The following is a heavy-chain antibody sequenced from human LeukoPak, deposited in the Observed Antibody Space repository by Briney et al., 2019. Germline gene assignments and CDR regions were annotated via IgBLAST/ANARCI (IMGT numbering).Heavy chain of an antibody. CDR3: ARRAGSGWSINWFDP. J-gene: IGHJ5*02. CDR2: IHYSGST. Sequence: SETLSLTCTVSGASISSYYWSWIRQPPGKGLEWIVKIHYSGSTNYNPSLKSRVTISVDTSKNQFSLKLSSVTAADTAVYYCARRAGSGWSINWFDPWGQGTLITVSS. CDR1: GASISSYY. D-gene: IGHD6-19*01. V-gene: IGHV4-59*08.